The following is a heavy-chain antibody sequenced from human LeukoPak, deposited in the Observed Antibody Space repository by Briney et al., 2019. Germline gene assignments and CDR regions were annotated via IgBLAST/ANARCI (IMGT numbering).Heavy chain of an antibody. Sequence: SETLSLTCTVSGGSIRSYYWSWIRQPPGKGLEWVGYIFYSGTTDSNPSLKSRVTISVDTSKNQFSLKLSSVTAADTAVYYCARGSWFDPWGQGTLVTVSS. CDR3: ARGSWFDP. CDR2: IFYSGTT. J-gene: IGHJ5*02. V-gene: IGHV4-59*08. CDR1: GGSIRSYY.